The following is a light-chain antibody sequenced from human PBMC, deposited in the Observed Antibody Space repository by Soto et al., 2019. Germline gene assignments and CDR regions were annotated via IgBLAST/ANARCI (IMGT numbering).Light chain of an antibody. CDR3: SSFTGSTTWV. CDR2: EVS. CDR1: SSDVGGYNY. Sequence: QSALTQPASVSGSPGQSITMFCTGTSSDVGGYNYVSWYQQHPGKAPKLIIYEVSNRPSGISKRFSGPKSANTASLTISGLQAEDEAEYYCSSFTGSTTWVFGGGTKLTVL. V-gene: IGLV2-14*01. J-gene: IGLJ3*02.